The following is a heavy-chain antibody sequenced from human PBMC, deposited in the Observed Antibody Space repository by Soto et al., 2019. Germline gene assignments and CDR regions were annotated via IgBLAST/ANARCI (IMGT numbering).Heavy chain of an antibody. CDR1: GGSLSNYY. CDR3: ERHARKRAETIPYYYYYYMDV. V-gene: IGHV4-59*08. CDR2: VWYSGTT. J-gene: IGHJ6*02. Sequence: QVQLQESGPGLVRPSEALSLTCTVSGGSLSNYYWSWIRQPPGKGLEWIGYVWYSGTTNYNPSLTSRVSISIDTSQNQSSLTLNSVTAADTAVYYCERHARKRAETIPYYYYYYMDVGGQGTTVTVSS. D-gene: IGHD3-16*01.